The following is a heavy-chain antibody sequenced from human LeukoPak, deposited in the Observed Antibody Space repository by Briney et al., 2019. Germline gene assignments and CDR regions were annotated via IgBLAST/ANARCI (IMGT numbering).Heavy chain of an antibody. D-gene: IGHD4-17*01. CDR2: IYYSGST. Sequence: SETLSLTCAVYGGSFSGYYWSWIRQHPGKGLEWIGYIYYSGSTYYNPSLKSRVTISVDTSKNQFSLKLSSVTAADTAVYYCARTRGPDYGDYFDYWGQGTLVIVSS. CDR1: GGSFSGYY. CDR3: ARTRGPDYGDYFDY. J-gene: IGHJ4*02. V-gene: IGHV4-31*11.